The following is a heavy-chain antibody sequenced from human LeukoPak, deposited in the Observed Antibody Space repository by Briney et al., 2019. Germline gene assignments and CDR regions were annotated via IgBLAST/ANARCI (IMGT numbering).Heavy chain of an antibody. V-gene: IGHV3-33*06. J-gene: IGHJ4*02. CDR2: IWYDGSNK. D-gene: IGHD4-11*01. CDR3: AKDPTDLTTVTPIGYFDY. Sequence: PGGSLRLSCAASGFTFSSYGMHWVRQAPGKGLEWVAVIWYDGSNKYYADSVKGRFTISRDNSKNTLYLQMNSLRAEDTAVYYCAKDPTDLTTVTPIGYFDYWGQGTLVIVSS. CDR1: GFTFSSYG.